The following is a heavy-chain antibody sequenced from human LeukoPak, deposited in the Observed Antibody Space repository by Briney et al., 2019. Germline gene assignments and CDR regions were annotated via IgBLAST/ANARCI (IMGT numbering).Heavy chain of an antibody. CDR3: ASEEYYYASSGYYYQYFHH. Sequence: SETLSLTCTVSGGSISSYYWSWIRQPAGKGLEWIGPIYTSGSTNYNPSLKSRVTMSVDTSKNQFSLKLSSVTAADTAVYYCASEEYYYASSGYYYQYFHHWGQGTLVTVSS. D-gene: IGHD3-22*01. V-gene: IGHV4-4*07. CDR2: IYTSGST. J-gene: IGHJ1*01. CDR1: GGSISSYY.